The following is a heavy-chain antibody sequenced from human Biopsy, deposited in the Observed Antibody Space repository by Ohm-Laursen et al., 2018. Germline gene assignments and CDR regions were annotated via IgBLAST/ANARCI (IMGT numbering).Heavy chain of an antibody. CDR1: GDSISSYY. Sequence: SETLSLTCTVSGDSISSYYWSWIRQPPGKGLQWIGYVYYTGSTDHNPSLKSRVTISLDTSKNQFSLELSSVIPSDTAVYYCAIDRVPRRGVMPVYYYGMDVWGQGSTVTVSS. CDR3: AIDRVPRRGVMPVYYYGMDV. CDR2: VYYTGST. D-gene: IGHD2-21*01. J-gene: IGHJ6*02. V-gene: IGHV4-59*01.